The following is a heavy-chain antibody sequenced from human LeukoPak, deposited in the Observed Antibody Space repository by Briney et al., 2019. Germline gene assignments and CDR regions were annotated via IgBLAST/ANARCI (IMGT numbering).Heavy chain of an antibody. Sequence: VASVTVSCKASGYTFTNYYLHWVRQAPGQGLEWMGIINPRDGTTTYAQKFRGRLTMTRDTSTVYMELSSLRSGDTAVYYCARGISVGVHDYWGQGTLVSVSS. CDR2: INPRDGTT. J-gene: IGHJ4*02. CDR1: GYTFTNYY. CDR3: ARGISVGVHDY. V-gene: IGHV1-46*01. D-gene: IGHD6-19*01.